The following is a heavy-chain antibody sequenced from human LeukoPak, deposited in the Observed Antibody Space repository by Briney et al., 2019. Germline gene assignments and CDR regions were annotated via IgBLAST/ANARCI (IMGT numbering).Heavy chain of an antibody. CDR2: ISAYNGNT. J-gene: IGHJ4*02. D-gene: IGHD3-16*02. V-gene: IGHV1-18*01. CDR3: ARVMITFGGVIVLPFDY. CDR1: GYTFTSYG. Sequence: ASVEVSCKASGYTFTSYGISWVRQAPGQGLEWMGWISAYNGNTNYAQKLQGRVTMTTDTSTSTAYMELRSLRSDDTAVYYCARVMITFGGVIVLPFDYWGQGTLVTVSS.